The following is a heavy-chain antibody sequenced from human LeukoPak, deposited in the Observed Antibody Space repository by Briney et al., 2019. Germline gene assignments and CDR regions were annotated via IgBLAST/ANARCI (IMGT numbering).Heavy chain of an antibody. J-gene: IGHJ6*03. D-gene: IGHD3-22*01. CDR2: ISASGSST. V-gene: IGHV3-23*01. CDR3: AKEGGYYSFPGHYYYYMDV. CDR1: GFTFSSYA. Sequence: GGSLRLSCAASGFTFSSYAMSWVRQGPGKGLEWVSVISASGSSTDYADSVKGRFTISRDISKNTLYLQMNSLRAEDTAVYYCAKEGGYYSFPGHYYYYMDVWGKGTTVTVSS.